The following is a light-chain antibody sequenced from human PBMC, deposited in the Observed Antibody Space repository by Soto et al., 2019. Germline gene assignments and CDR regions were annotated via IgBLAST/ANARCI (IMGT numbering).Light chain of an antibody. Sequence: QSALTQPASVSGSPGQSITISCTGTSSDVGGYNYVSWYQQHPGKAPKLMIYDVSNRPSGVSNRFSGSKSANTASLTISGLHPEDEADYYCSSYTGSSTPVVFGGGTKLTVL. V-gene: IGLV2-14*01. CDR2: DVS. CDR1: SSDVGGYNY. J-gene: IGLJ2*01. CDR3: SSYTGSSTPVV.